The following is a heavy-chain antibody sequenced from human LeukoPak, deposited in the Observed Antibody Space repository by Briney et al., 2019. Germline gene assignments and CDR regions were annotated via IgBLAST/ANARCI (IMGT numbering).Heavy chain of an antibody. CDR3: ARVSFYAFDT. Sequence: GGSLRLSCAASGFSVSNHYMSWVRQAPGKGLEWVSIIFAGGDVYYADSVEGRFTISRDNVKNMVFLQMNRLTGEDTALYYCARVSFYAFDTWGQGTRVTVSS. V-gene: IGHV3-53*01. CDR1: GFSVSNHY. J-gene: IGHJ3*02. CDR2: IFAGGDV. D-gene: IGHD2/OR15-2a*01.